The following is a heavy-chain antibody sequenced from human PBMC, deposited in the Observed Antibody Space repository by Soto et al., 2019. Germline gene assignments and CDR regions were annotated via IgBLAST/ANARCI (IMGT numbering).Heavy chain of an antibody. CDR2: IWYDGSNK. Sequence: GGSLRLSCAASGFTFSSYGMHWVRQAPGKGLEWVAVIWYDGSNKYYADSVKGRFTISRDNSKNTLYLQMNSLRAEDTAVYYCARRDRLNSNYYYYYGMDVWGQGTTVTVSS. D-gene: IGHD1-7*01. CDR3: ARRDRLNSNYYYYYGMDV. J-gene: IGHJ6*02. V-gene: IGHV3-33*01. CDR1: GFTFSSYG.